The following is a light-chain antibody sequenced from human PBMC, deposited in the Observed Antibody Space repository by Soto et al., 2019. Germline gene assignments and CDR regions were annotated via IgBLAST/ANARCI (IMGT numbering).Light chain of an antibody. Sequence: NVLTQSPGTLSLTPGERATLSCRASQSVSSYLAWYQQKPGQAPRLLIYGASSRATGIPDRFSGSGSGTDFTLTISRLEPEDFAVYYCQQYGSSPPRTFGQGTKVDIK. J-gene: IGKJ1*01. CDR1: QSVSSY. CDR3: QQYGSSPPRT. CDR2: GAS. V-gene: IGKV3-20*01.